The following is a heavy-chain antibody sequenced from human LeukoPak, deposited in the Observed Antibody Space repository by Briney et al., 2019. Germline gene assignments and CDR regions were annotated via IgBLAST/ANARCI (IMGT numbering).Heavy chain of an antibody. CDR1: GGSISSYY. V-gene: IGHV4-4*07. CDR3: AAKLRYSDWEWAYFDY. J-gene: IGHJ4*02. D-gene: IGHD3-9*01. CDR2: IYTSGST. Sequence: SETLSLTCTVSGGSISSYYWSWIRQPAGKGLEWIGRIYTSGSTNYNPSLKSRVTMSVDTSKNQFSLKLSSVTAADTAVYYCAAKLRYSDWEWAYFDYWGQGTLVTVSS.